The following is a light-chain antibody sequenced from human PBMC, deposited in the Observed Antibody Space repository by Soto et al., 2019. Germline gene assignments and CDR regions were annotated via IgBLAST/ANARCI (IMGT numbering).Light chain of an antibody. CDR2: EVS. Sequence: SVLTQPASVSGSPGQSITISCTGTSSDVGGYIYVSWYQQHPGKAPKLMIYEVSNRPSGVSNRFSGSKSGNTASLTISGLQAEDEADYYCSSYSRSSFYVFGTGTKLTVL. CDR1: SSDVGGYIY. V-gene: IGLV2-14*01. J-gene: IGLJ1*01. CDR3: SSYSRSSFYV.